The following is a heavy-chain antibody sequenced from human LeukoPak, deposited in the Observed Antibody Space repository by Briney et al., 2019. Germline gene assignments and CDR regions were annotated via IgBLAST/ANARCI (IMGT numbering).Heavy chain of an antibody. CDR2: IYSGGST. CDR3: ARGTPSI. Sequence: GGSLRLSCAASGFTFNRNWMTWVRQAPGKGLEWVSLIYSGGSTYYADSVKGRFTLSRDSSKTTLYLQMNSLRAEDTAVYYCARGTPSIWGRGTLVTVSS. J-gene: IGHJ2*01. D-gene: IGHD1-14*01. CDR1: GFTFNRNW. V-gene: IGHV3-66*01.